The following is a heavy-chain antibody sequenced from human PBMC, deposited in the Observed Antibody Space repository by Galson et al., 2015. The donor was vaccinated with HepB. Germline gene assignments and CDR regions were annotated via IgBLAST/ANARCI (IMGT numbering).Heavy chain of an antibody. CDR1: GDSVSNNYAA. CDR3: AREIHKYFYDSSGYDD. D-gene: IGHD3-22*01. CDR2: TYYRSKWYN. V-gene: IGHV6-1*01. Sequence: CAISGDSVSNNYAAWNWIRQSPSRGLEWLGRTYYRSKWYNDYANSVTSRVTINSDTSRNQFSLHLKSVTPDDTAVYYCAREIHKYFYDSSGYDDWSLGSLVVVSS. J-gene: IGHJ4*02.